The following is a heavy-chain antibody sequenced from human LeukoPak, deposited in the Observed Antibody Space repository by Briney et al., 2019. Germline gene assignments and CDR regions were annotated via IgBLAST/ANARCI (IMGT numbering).Heavy chain of an antibody. D-gene: IGHD5-18*01. J-gene: IGHJ4*02. Sequence: GGSLRLSCAASGFTFSTFAMNWVRQAPGKGLEWVSAISGSGDSTYFGDSVKGRFTISRDNAKNSLYLQMNSLRAEDTAVYYCARDVDTAIIFDYWGQGTLVTVSS. CDR1: GFTFSTFA. CDR3: ARDVDTAIIFDY. CDR2: ISGSGDST. V-gene: IGHV3-23*01.